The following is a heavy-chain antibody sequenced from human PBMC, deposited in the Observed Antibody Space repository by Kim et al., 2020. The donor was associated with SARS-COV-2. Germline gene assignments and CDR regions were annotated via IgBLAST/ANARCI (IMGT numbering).Heavy chain of an antibody. CDR3: VKIYDSSGHYYYYYSNGMDV. V-gene: IGHV3-64D*09. CDR1: GFTFSSYA. D-gene: IGHD3-22*01. J-gene: IGHJ6*02. CDR2: ISSNGGST. Sequence: GGSLRLSCSASGFTFSSYAMHWVRQAPGKGLEFVSAISSNGGSTYYADSVKGRFTISRDNSKNTLYLQMSSLRAEDTAVYYCVKIYDSSGHYYYYYSNGMDVWGQGTTVTVSS.